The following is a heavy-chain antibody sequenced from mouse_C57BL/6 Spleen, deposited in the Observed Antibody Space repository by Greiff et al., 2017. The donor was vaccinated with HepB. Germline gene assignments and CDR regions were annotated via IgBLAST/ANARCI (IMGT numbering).Heavy chain of an antibody. J-gene: IGHJ3*01. Sequence: EVQLQQSGPELVKPGASVKISCKASGYTFTDYYMNWVKQSHGKSLEWIGDINPNNGGTSFNQKFKGKATLTVDKYSSTAYMELRSLTSEDSAVYYCARSLDSSGLAWFAYWGQGTRVTVSA. CDR2: INPNNGGT. V-gene: IGHV1-26*01. D-gene: IGHD3-2*02. CDR1: GYTFTDYY. CDR3: ARSLDSSGLAWFAY.